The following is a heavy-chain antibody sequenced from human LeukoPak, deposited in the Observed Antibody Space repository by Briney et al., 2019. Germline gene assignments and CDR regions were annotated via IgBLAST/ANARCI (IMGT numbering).Heavy chain of an antibody. CDR1: GFTVSSNY. CDR3: ARDTDSRNWNGLFDH. CDR2: IYSGGST. Sequence: PGGSLRLSCAASGFTVSSNYMSWVRQAPGKGLEWVSVIYSGGSTYYADSVKGRFTISRDNARNSLFLQMSSLRAEDTAVYYCARDTDSRNWNGLFDHWGQGTLVTVSS. D-gene: IGHD6-13*01. J-gene: IGHJ4*02. V-gene: IGHV3-53*01.